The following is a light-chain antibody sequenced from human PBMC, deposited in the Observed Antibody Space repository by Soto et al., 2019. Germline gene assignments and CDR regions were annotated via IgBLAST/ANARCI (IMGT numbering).Light chain of an antibody. CDR3: HQYNTYWGT. J-gene: IGKJ1*01. V-gene: IGKV1-17*01. CDR1: QAIRND. Sequence: DIQMTQPPSSLSASVGDRVTITCRASQAIRNDLAWYQQKPGRAPKRLIYGSSSLQSGVPSRFSGRGSGTEFTLTISSLQPEDFATYYCHQYNTYWGTFGQGTKVDIK. CDR2: GSS.